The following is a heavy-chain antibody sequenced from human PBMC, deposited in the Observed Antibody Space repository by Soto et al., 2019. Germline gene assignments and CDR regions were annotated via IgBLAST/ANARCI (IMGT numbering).Heavy chain of an antibody. Sequence: PSETLSLTCAVYGGSFSGYYWSWIRQPPGKGLEWIGEINHSGSTNYNPSLKSRVTISVDTSKNQFSLKLSSVTAADTAVYYCARLHGYCIGSSCHGHYAMDVWGQGTTVTVSS. CDR3: ARLHGYCIGSSCHGHYAMDV. CDR2: INHSGST. J-gene: IGHJ6*02. CDR1: GGSFSGYY. D-gene: IGHD2-2*01. V-gene: IGHV4-34*01.